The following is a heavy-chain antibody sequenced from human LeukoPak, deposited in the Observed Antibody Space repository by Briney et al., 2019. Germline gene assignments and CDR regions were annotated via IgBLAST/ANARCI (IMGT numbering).Heavy chain of an antibody. Sequence: SVKVSCKASGYTFTGYYMHWVRQAPGQGLEWMGGIIPIFGTANYAQKFQSRVTITADESTSTAYMELSSLRSEDTAVYYCARGPTGYYGSGSYYTFMVYWGQGTLVTVSS. V-gene: IGHV1-69*13. CDR2: IIPIFGTA. CDR1: GYTFTGYY. J-gene: IGHJ4*02. D-gene: IGHD3-10*01. CDR3: ARGPTGYYGSGSYYTFMVY.